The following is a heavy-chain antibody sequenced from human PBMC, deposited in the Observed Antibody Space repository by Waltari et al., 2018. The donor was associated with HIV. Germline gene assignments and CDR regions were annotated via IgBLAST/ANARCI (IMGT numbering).Heavy chain of an antibody. CDR3: AREGRSSQKLHFDS. J-gene: IGHJ4*02. Sequence: QVLLVQSGAEVKKPGASVRLSCKASGYIFTANYIHRVRQAPGQGLEWMGWINPNNGGTVFVQKFQGRVTLTRDTSINSAYMELTRLKSDDTAVYYCAREGRSSQKLHFDSWGQGTLVTVSS. V-gene: IGHV1-2*02. CDR2: INPNNGGT. D-gene: IGHD3-10*01. CDR1: GYIFTANY.